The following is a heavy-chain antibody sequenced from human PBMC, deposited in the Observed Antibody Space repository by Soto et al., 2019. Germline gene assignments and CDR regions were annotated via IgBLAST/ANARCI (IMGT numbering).Heavy chain of an antibody. D-gene: IGHD2-15*01. CDR2: MSYDGSNK. CDR1: GFTFSNYG. CDR3: AKEVWGYCSGGTCYSFDY. Sequence: QVQLVESGGGVVQPGKSLRLSCAASGFTFSNYGMHWVRQAPGKGLEWVAVMSYDGSNKYYGDSVKGRFTISRDNSKNTWYLQMNSLRAEDTAVYYCAKEVWGYCSGGTCYSFDYWGQGTLVTVSS. J-gene: IGHJ4*02. V-gene: IGHV3-30*18.